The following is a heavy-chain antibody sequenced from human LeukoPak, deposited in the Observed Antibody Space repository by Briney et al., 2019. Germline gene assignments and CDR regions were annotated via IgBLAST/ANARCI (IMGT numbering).Heavy chain of an antibody. V-gene: IGHV3-48*02. J-gene: IGHJ5*02. CDR2: ISSSSNTI. CDR3: TRHDTVIRGWFDP. CDR1: GFTFSSYS. Sequence: GGSLRLSCAASGFTFSSYSMNWVRQAPGKGLEWLSYISSSSNTIYYADSVKGRFTISRDNAKDSLYLQMNSRRDEDTAVYYCTRHDTVIRGWFDPWGQGTRVTVSS. D-gene: IGHD4-11*01.